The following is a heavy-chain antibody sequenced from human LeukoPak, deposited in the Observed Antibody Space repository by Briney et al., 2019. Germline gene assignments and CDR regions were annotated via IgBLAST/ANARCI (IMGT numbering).Heavy chain of an antibody. Sequence: GGSLRLSCAASGFIFSSHGMNWVRQAPGEGLEWVSGISPSGDATFYADSVKGRFTISRDNSKNTVYLQMDSLRFEDAAVYYCAHDLAYIRFDNWGQGTLVTVSS. D-gene: IGHD1-1*01. J-gene: IGHJ4*02. CDR1: GFIFSSHG. V-gene: IGHV3-23*01. CDR2: ISPSGDAT. CDR3: AHDLAYIRFDN.